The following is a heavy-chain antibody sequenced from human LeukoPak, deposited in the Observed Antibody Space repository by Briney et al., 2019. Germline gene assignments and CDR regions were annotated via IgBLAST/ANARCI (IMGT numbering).Heavy chain of an antibody. CDR2: ISSSSNKV. J-gene: IGHJ4*02. V-gene: IGHV3-48*01. Sequence: GGSLRLSCAASGFAISDYSMNWVRQVPGKGLEWVSYISSSSNKVYYADSVKGRFTISRDNSKTMLYLQMNSLRAEDTALYYCAKDVIKGSPLWVDYFDYWGQGTLVTVSS. D-gene: IGHD5-18*01. CDR1: GFAISDYS. CDR3: AKDVIKGSPLWVDYFDY.